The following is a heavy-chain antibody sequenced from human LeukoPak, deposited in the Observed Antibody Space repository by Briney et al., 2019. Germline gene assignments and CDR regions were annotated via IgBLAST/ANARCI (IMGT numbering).Heavy chain of an antibody. J-gene: IGHJ4*02. V-gene: IGHV3-64*01. D-gene: IGHD1-26*01. CDR1: GFTFSSYA. CDR3: ARGLMWDGSEYFDY. Sequence: GGSLRLSCAASGFTFSSYAMHWVRQAPGKGLEYVPAISSNGGSTYYANSVKGRFTISRDNSKNTLYLQMGSLRAEDMAVYYCARGLMWDGSEYFDYWGQGTLVTVSS. CDR2: ISSNGGST.